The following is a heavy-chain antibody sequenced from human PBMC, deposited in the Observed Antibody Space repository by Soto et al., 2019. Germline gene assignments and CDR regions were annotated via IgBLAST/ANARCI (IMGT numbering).Heavy chain of an antibody. CDR1: GFIFSDYS. CDR2: MSIGYEKT. D-gene: IGHD5-12*01. Sequence: GGSLRLSCAASGFIFSDYSMAWVRQTPEKGLEWISGMSIGYEKTFYRDSVQGRFTVSRDSSENTVDLQMHSLRVEDTAVYYCVRWSGYGDLWGQGTLVTVSS. V-gene: IGHV3-23*01. CDR3: VRWSGYGDL. J-gene: IGHJ4*02.